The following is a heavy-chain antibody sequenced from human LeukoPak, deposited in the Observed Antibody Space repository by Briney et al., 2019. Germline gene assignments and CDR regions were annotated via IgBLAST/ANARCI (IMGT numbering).Heavy chain of an antibody. J-gene: IGHJ4*02. CDR3: AREGGPYRPLDY. Sequence: SETLSLTCTVSSGSISSCYWSWIRQPPGKGLEWIGYIYSSGSTNYNPSLKSRITISVDTSKNQFSLKLTSVTAADTAGYYCAREGGPYRPLDYAGQGTLVTVSS. CDR2: IYSSGST. CDR1: SGSISSCY. V-gene: IGHV4-59*12.